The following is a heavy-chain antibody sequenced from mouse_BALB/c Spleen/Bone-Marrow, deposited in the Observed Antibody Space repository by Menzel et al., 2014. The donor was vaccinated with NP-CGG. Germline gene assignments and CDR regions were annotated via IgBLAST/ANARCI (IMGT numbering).Heavy chain of an antibody. CDR2: INPGSGRT. D-gene: IGHD2-1*01. Sequence: QVQPQQSGAELVRPGTSVKVSCKASGYAFTNYLIEWIKKRPGQGLEWIGVINPGSGRTNYNEKFKGKATLTADKSSSTAHMQLSSLTSDDSAVYFCARGDLYYGNLYAMDYWGQGTSVTVSS. CDR1: GYAFTNYL. J-gene: IGHJ4*01. V-gene: IGHV1-54*01. CDR3: ARGDLYYGNLYAMDY.